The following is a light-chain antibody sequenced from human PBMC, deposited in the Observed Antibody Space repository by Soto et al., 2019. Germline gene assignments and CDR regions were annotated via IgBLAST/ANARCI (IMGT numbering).Light chain of an antibody. J-gene: IGLJ1*01. CDR1: SSDVGGYNY. CDR3: SSYGGSNNYV. Sequence: QSALTQPPSASGSPGQSVTISCTGTSSDVGGYNYVSWYQQHPGKAPKLMIYEVSERPSGVPDRFSGSKSGNTDSLTVSGLQAEDEADYYCSSYGGSNNYVFGTGTKLTVL. V-gene: IGLV2-8*01. CDR2: EVS.